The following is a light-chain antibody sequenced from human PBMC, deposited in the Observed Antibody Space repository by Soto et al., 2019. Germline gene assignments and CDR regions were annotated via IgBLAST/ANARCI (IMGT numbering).Light chain of an antibody. Sequence: QSVLTQPASVSGSPGQSITISCTGTSSDVGNYIYVSWYQQYPGKAPKLMIYEVTNRPSGVSNRFSGSKSGNTASLTISGLQAEDEADYYCSSSSSSSTLIIVGTGTKV. CDR3: SSSSSSSTLII. CDR1: SSDVGNYIY. J-gene: IGLJ1*01. V-gene: IGLV2-14*01. CDR2: EVT.